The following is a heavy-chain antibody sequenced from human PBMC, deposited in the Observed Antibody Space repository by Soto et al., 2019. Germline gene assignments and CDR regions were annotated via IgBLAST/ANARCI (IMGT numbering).Heavy chain of an antibody. CDR1: GGSVSSGSYY. J-gene: IGHJ4*02. CDR2: IYYSGST. CDR3: AREGRWLQSPDY. Sequence: SETLSLTCTVSGGSVSSGSYYWSWIRQPPGKGLEWIGYIYYSGSTNYNPSLKSRVTISVDTSKSQFSLKLSSVTAADTAVYYCAREGRWLQSPDYWGQGTLVTVSS. V-gene: IGHV4-61*01. D-gene: IGHD5-12*01.